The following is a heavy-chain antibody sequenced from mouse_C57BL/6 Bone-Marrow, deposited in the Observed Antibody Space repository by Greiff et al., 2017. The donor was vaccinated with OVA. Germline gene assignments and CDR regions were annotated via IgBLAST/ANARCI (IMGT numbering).Heavy chain of an antibody. Sequence: QVQLQQPGAELVKPGASVKLSCKASGYTFTSYWMHWVKQRPGQGLEWIGMIHPNSGSTNYNEKFKGKATLTAEKSSSTAYMQLSSLTSEDSAVYFCARTYYGYDDYFDYWGQGTTLTVSS. CDR1: GYTFTSYW. CDR3: ARTYYGYDDYFDY. D-gene: IGHD2-9*01. V-gene: IGHV1-64*01. J-gene: IGHJ2*01. CDR2: IHPNSGST.